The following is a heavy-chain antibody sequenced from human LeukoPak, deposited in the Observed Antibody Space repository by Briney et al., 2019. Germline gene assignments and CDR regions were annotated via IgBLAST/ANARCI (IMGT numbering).Heavy chain of an antibody. Sequence: GGSLRLSCTASGFTFGDYAMSWVRQAPGKGLEWVGFIRSKAYGGTTEYAASVKGRFTISRDDSKSIAYLQMNSLKTEDTAVYYCTRAKYYYDSTTFDYWGQGTLVTVSS. D-gene: IGHD3-22*01. J-gene: IGHJ4*02. CDR2: IRSKAYGGTT. V-gene: IGHV3-49*04. CDR1: GFTFGDYA. CDR3: TRAKYYYDSTTFDY.